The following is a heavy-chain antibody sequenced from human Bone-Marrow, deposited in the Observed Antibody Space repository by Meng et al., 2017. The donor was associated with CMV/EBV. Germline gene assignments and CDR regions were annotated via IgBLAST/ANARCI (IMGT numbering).Heavy chain of an antibody. CDR1: GGSFSGYY. J-gene: IGHJ6*02. Sequence: SETLSLTCAVYGGSFSGYYWSWIRQPPGKGLEWSGEINHSGSTNYNPSLKSRVTISVDTSKNQFSLKLSSVTAADTAVYYCARGRYCSSTSCVNTVLYYYYGMDVWGQGTTVTV. CDR3: ARGRYCSSTSCVNTVLYYYYGMDV. V-gene: IGHV4-34*01. D-gene: IGHD2-2*01. CDR2: INHSGST.